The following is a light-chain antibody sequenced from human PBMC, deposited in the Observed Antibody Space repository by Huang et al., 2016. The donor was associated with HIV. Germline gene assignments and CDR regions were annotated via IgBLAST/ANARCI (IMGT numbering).Light chain of an antibody. Sequence: DIQMTQSPSSLSASVGDRVTITCRASQSISSYLNWYQQKPGKAPKLLIYAASSLQSGVPSRFSGSGSATDFTLTVSNLQPEDFAAYYCQQSYSTPLTFGRGTKVEIK. CDR3: QQSYSTPLT. CDR1: QSISSY. CDR2: AAS. V-gene: IGKV1-39*01. J-gene: IGKJ4*01.